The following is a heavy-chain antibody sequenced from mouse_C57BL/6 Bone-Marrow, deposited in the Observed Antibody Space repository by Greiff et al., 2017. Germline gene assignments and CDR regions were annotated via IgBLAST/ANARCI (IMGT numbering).Heavy chain of an antibody. CDR3: ARGTGVYDGRGYAMDY. J-gene: IGHJ4*01. V-gene: IGHV1-72*01. CDR2: IDPNSGGT. D-gene: IGHD2-12*01. Sequence: QVQLKQPGAELVKPGASVKLSCKASGYTFTSYWMHWVKQRPGRGLEWIGRIDPNSGGTKYNEKFKSKATLTVDKPSSTAYMQLSSLTSEDSAVYYCARGTGVYDGRGYAMDYWGQGTSVTVSS. CDR1: GYTFTSYW.